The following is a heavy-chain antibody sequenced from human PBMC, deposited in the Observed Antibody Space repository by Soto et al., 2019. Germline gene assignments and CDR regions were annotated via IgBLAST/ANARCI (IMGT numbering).Heavy chain of an antibody. V-gene: IGHV3-30*03. Sequence: QVELVESGGGVVRPGKSLTVSCTGSGFVFGGFGMHWVRQTPGKGLEWLGMASYDGTYQYFADSVKGRFTISRDNGMNTVYLQLDNLRLEDTALYDCARGGEVLDYWGRGTLVTVSS. CDR2: ASYDGTYQ. D-gene: IGHD3-16*01. CDR1: GFVFGGFG. J-gene: IGHJ4*02. CDR3: ARGGEVLDY.